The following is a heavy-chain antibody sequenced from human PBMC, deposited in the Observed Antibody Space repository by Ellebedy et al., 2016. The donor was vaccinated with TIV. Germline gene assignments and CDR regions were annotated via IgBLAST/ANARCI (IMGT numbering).Heavy chain of an antibody. V-gene: IGHV3-30*19. D-gene: IGHD6-19*01. Sequence: GGSLRLSXVGSGFSFSSYGIHWVRQAPGKGLEWVAVISYDGEREFYADSVRGRFTISRDNSRNTLYIQMNNLGPEDTAIYYCAKDYGTGWYGAFDVWGQGTLVTVSS. J-gene: IGHJ4*02. CDR3: AKDYGTGWYGAFDV. CDR1: GFSFSSYG. CDR2: ISYDGERE.